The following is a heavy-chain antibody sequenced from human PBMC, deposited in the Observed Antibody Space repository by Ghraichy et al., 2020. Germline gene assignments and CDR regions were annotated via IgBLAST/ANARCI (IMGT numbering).Heavy chain of an antibody. CDR1: GVSISSSDFY. D-gene: IGHD6-19*01. V-gene: IGHV4-39*01. CDR2: IYYSGST. Sequence: SETLSLTCTVSGVSISSSDFYWGWIRQPPRKGLEWTGSIYYSGSTYYNPSLKSRVTISVETSKNQFSLKLTSVTAADTAVYYCARSKKYNSGWYGEFDYWGQGTLVTVSS. J-gene: IGHJ4*02. CDR3: ARSKKYNSGWYGEFDY.